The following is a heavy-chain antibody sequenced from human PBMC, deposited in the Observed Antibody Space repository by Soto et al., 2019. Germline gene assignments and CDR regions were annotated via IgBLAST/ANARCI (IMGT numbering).Heavy chain of an antibody. V-gene: IGHV1-69*01. D-gene: IGHD4-17*01. J-gene: IGHJ6*02. Sequence: VKVSCKACGDTITSNGISWVRQAPGQGLEWMGGIIPIFGTANYAQKFQGRVTITADESTSTAYMELSSRRSEDTAVYYCASDLTVTTGYYYYYGMDVWGQGTTVTVSS. CDR3: ASDLTVTTGYYYYYGMDV. CDR2: IIPIFGTA. CDR1: GDTITSNG.